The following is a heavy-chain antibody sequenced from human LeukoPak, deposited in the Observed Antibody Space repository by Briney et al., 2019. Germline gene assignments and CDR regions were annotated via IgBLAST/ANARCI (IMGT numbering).Heavy chain of an antibody. CDR3: AREGENWNDFDY. Sequence: SQTLSLTCTVSGVSISSGGYYWSWIRQPAGKGLEWIGRIYTSGSTNYNPSLKSRVTISVDTSKNQFSLKLSSVTAADTAVYYCAREGENWNDFDYWGQGTLVTVSS. CDR1: GVSISSGGYY. J-gene: IGHJ4*02. D-gene: IGHD1-1*01. CDR2: IYTSGST. V-gene: IGHV4-61*02.